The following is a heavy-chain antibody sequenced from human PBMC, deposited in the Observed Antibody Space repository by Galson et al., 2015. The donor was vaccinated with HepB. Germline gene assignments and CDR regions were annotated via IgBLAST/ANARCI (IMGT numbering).Heavy chain of an antibody. CDR2: IFWDDDR. CDR1: GFSLRTRGVG. Sequence: PALVKPTQTLTLTCTFSGFSLRTRGVGVGWIRQPPGKALEWLALIFWDDDRLYSPSLRSRLTITKDTSKKEVVLILANVDPADTATYYCAHNGVYYDVWSANHVRRYFDYWGQGTLVTVSS. CDR3: AHNGVYYDVWSANHVRRYFDY. V-gene: IGHV2-5*02. D-gene: IGHD3-3*01. J-gene: IGHJ4*02.